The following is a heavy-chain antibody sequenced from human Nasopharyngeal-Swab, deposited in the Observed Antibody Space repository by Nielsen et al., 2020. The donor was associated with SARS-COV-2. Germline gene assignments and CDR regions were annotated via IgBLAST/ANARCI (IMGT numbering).Heavy chain of an antibody. D-gene: IGHD1-26*01. CDR3: ARDAVGVTIGFFYY. CDR2: INTNTGNP. J-gene: IGHJ4*02. V-gene: IGHV7-4-1*02. Sequence: WVRQAPGQGLEWMGWINTNTGNPTYAQGFTGRFVFSLDTSVSTAYLQISSLKAEDTAVYYCARDAVGVTIGFFYYWGQGTLVTVSS.